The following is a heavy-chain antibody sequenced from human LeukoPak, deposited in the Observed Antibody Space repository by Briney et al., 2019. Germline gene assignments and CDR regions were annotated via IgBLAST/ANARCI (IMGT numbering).Heavy chain of an antibody. D-gene: IGHD3-10*01. CDR3: ARHVRKPTMVRGVKGTNWFDP. Sequence: SETLSLTCAVHGGSFSGYYWSWIRQPPGKGLEWIGEINHSGSTNYNPSLKSRVTISVDTSKNQFSLKLSSMTAADTAVYYCARHVRKPTMVRGVKGTNWFDPWGQGTLVTVSS. J-gene: IGHJ5*02. CDR2: INHSGST. V-gene: IGHV4-34*01. CDR1: GGSFSGYY.